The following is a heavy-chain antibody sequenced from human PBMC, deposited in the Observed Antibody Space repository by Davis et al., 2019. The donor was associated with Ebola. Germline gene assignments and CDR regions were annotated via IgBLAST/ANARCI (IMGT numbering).Heavy chain of an antibody. D-gene: IGHD2-21*01. J-gene: IGHJ3*02. CDR3: ARDTRPCGNDCNDDTFDR. CDR1: GVSTTTHF. V-gene: IGHV4-59*11. Sequence: PSETLSLTCTVSGVSTTTHFWSWIRQPPGKGLEWIGFIHHGGVANSNPSLKSRVTFSIDTSKSQVSLKLTSVTAVDTAVYYWARDTRPCGNDCNDDTFDRWGQGTMVSVSS. CDR2: IHHGGVA.